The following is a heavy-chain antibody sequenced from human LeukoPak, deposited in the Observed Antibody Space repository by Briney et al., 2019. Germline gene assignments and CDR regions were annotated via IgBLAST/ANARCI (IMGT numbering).Heavy chain of an antibody. CDR1: GGTFSSYA. D-gene: IGHD1-7*01. CDR2: IIPIFGTA. CDR3: ARDRYNWNYGYYYYMDV. V-gene: IGHV1-69*05. J-gene: IGHJ6*03. Sequence: ASVKVSCKASGGTFSSYAISWVRQAPGQGLEWMGGIIPIFGTANYAQKFQGRVTITTDESTSTAYMELSSLGSEDTAVYYCARDRYNWNYGYYYYMDVWGKGTTVTVSS.